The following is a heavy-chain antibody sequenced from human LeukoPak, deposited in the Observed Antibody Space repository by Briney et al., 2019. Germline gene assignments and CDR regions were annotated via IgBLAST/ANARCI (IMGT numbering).Heavy chain of an antibody. V-gene: IGHV3-74*01. D-gene: IGHD3-10*01. J-gene: IGHJ6*03. CDR3: ARDHRGSGSRYYYYYMDV. Sequence: GGSLRLSCAASGFTFSSYWMHWVRQAPGKGLGRVSRVNSDGSSTSYADSVKGRFTVSRENAKNTLYLQMNSLRAEDTAVYYCARDHRGSGSRYYYYYMDVWGKGTTVTISS. CDR2: VNSDGSST. CDR1: GFTFSSYW.